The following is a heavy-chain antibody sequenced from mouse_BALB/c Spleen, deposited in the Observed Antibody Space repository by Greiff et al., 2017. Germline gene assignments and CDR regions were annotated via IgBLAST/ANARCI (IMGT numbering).Heavy chain of an antibody. Sequence: VQLQQPGPELVKPGASVKISCKASGYTFTDYNMHWVKQSHGKSLEWIGYIYPYNGGTGYNQKFKSKATLTVDNSSSTAYMELRSLTSEDSAVYYCAREYYGNYAWFAYWGQGTLVTVSA. CDR3: AREYYGNYAWFAY. CDR1: GYTFTDYN. CDR2: IYPYNGGT. D-gene: IGHD2-1*01. J-gene: IGHJ3*01. V-gene: IGHV1S29*02.